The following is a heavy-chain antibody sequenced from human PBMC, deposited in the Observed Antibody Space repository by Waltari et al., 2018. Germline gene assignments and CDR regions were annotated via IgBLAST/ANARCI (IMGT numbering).Heavy chain of an antibody. Sequence: ELQLVESGGGLIRLGGSLRLPWAASGSPVRNNYMSWVRQALGKGLEWVSLIYSTGGTAYADSVKGRFTISRDNSKNTLYLQMNSLRADDTAVYYCATRMVLAARNWGQGTLVTVSS. J-gene: IGHJ4*02. CDR2: IYSTGGT. CDR3: ATRMVLAARN. D-gene: IGHD6-6*01. CDR1: GSPVRNNY. V-gene: IGHV3-53*01.